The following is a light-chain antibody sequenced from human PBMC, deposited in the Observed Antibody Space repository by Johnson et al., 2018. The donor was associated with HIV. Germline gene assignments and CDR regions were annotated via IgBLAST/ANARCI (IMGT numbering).Light chain of an antibody. CDR2: EKN. CDR3: GAWDSSLGAHYV. Sequence: VLTQPPSVSAAPGQKVTISCSGSSSNIGNNYVSWYQQLPGTAPKLLIYEKNKRPSGIPDRFSASKSGTSATLDITGLQTGDEADYYCGAWDSSLGAHYVFGSGTEVTVL. J-gene: IGLJ1*01. V-gene: IGLV1-51*02. CDR1: SSNIGNNY.